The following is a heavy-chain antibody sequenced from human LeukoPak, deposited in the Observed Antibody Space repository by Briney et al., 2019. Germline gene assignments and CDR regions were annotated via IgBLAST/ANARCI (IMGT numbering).Heavy chain of an antibody. J-gene: IGHJ4*02. CDR3: ARRDSSGYYGH. D-gene: IGHD3-22*01. V-gene: IGHV4-59*08. CDR1: GGFISGSY. Sequence: SETLSLTCTVSGGFISGSYWSWIRQPPGKGLEWIGYIYYSGITNYNPSLRSRVTISVDTSKNQFTLNLSSVTAADTALYYCARRDSSGYYGHWGQGTLVTVSS. CDR2: IYYSGIT.